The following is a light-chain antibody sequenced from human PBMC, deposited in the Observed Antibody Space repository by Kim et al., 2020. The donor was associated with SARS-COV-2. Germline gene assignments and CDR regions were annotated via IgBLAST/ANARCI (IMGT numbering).Light chain of an antibody. CDR1: RSNIGSNS. Sequence: GQRVTISCSGSRSNIGSNSVNWYQQLPRTAPKLLIYSNNERPSGVPDRFSGSTSGTSASLAISGLQSEDEAEYYCAAWDDSLNGVVFGGGTQLTVL. J-gene: IGLJ2*01. CDR3: AAWDDSLNGVV. V-gene: IGLV1-44*01. CDR2: SNN.